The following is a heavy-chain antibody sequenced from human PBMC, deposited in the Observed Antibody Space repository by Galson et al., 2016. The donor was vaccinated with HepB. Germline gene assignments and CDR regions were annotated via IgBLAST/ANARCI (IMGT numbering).Heavy chain of an antibody. V-gene: IGHV3-53*01. CDR2: IYSVGST. CDR1: GFTVSNNY. CDR3: GRDEIIGTTGDY. Sequence: SLRLSCAVSGFTVSNNYMSWVRQPPGKGLEWVSPIYSVGSTHYADSVKCRFTISRDSSKNTLYLQMNSLRAEDTAVYYFGRDEIIGTTGDYWGQGNLVTVSS. J-gene: IGHJ4*02. D-gene: IGHD1-7*01.